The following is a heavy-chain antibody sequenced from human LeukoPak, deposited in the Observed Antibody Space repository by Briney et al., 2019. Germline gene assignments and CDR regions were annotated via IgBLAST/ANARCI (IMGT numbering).Heavy chain of an antibody. J-gene: IGHJ4*02. CDR3: ARALRSGSYREFDY. Sequence: GASVKVSCKASGYTFTGYYIHWVRQAPGQGLEWMGWINPNSGGTNYAQKFQGRVTMTRDTSISTAYMEQSRLRSDDTAMYYCARALRSGSYREFDYWGQGTLVTVSS. CDR2: INPNSGGT. CDR1: GYTFTGYY. V-gene: IGHV1-2*02. D-gene: IGHD1-26*01.